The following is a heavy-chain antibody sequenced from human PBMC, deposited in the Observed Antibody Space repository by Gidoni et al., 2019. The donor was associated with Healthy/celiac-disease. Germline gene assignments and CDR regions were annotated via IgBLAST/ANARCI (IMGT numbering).Heavy chain of an antibody. CDR1: GGSISSSSYY. J-gene: IGHJ5*02. V-gene: IGHV4-39*01. CDR3: ARGPSYCSGGSCYSVVFDP. Sequence: QLQLQESGPGLVKPSETLSLPCTVSGGSISSSSYYWGWIRQPPGKGLEWIGSIDYSGSTYYNPSLKSRVTISVDTSKNQFSLKLSSVTAADTAVYYCARGPSYCSGGSCYSVVFDPWGQGTLVTVSS. D-gene: IGHD2-15*01. CDR2: IDYSGST.